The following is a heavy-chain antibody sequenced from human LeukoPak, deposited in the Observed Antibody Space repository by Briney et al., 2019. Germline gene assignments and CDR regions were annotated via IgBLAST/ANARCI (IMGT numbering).Heavy chain of an antibody. Sequence: GGSLRLSCVASGFTFSSYGMHWVRQAPGKGLEWVAVISYDGSNKYYADSVKGRFTISRDNSKNTLYLQMNSLRAEDTAVYYCAKIPAPGYSGYWAREPWSPSPQ. CDR3: AKIPAPGYSGY. CDR1: GFTFSSYG. J-gene: IGHJ4*02. V-gene: IGHV3-30*18. CDR2: ISYDGSNK.